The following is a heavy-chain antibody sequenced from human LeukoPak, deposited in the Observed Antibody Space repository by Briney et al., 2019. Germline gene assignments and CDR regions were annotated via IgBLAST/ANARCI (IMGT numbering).Heavy chain of an antibody. CDR2: IYSGGNT. Sequence: GGSLRLSCTVSGFTVSSNSWSWVRQAPGKGLAWVSFIYSGGNTHYSDSVTGRFTISRDNSKNTLYLHMNSLRAEDTAIYYCARDERWIQFNYWGQGTLVTVSS. CDR1: GFTVSSNS. CDR3: ARDERWIQFNY. V-gene: IGHV3-53*01. D-gene: IGHD5-18*01. J-gene: IGHJ4*02.